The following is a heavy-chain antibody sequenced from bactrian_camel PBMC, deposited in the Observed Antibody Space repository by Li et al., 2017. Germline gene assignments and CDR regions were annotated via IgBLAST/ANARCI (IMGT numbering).Heavy chain of an antibody. CDR2: LSAAGST. J-gene: IGHJ4*01. CDR1: EATKCM. D-gene: IGHD5*01. V-gene: IGHV3S53*01. Sequence: HVQLVESGGGPVQSGGSLRLSCVASEATKCMAWFRQAPGKEREGVAYLSAAGSTWTDASVAGRFTASQDNAKNTLYLQTNSLRADDSAMYYCAAGLFADFGLGLGTQVTFS.